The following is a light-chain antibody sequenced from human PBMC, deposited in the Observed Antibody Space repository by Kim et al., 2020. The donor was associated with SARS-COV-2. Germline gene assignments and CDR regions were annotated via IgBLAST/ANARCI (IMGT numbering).Light chain of an antibody. CDR2: LGS. CDR1: QSLLRSNGYNY. Sequence: PASISCRSSQSLLRSNGYNYLDWYLQKPGQTPHHLISLGSNRASGVPDRFCGSGSGTDFTPKISRVEAEDVWIYYCMQALQTPFTFGGGTKVDIK. J-gene: IGKJ4*01. CDR3: MQALQTPFT. V-gene: IGKV2-28*01.